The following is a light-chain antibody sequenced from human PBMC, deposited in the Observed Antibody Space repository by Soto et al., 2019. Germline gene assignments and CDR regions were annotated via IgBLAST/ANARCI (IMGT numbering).Light chain of an antibody. CDR3: RRYGSSPRFT. J-gene: IGKJ3*01. Sequence: EIVLTQSPGTLSLSPGERATLSCRASQSVSSSYLAWYQQKPGQAPRLLIYGASSRATWIPDWFSGSGSGKDFSLALSRLEPEDFAVYYCRRYGSSPRFTFGPGTKVDIK. V-gene: IGKV3-20*01. CDR1: QSVSSSY. CDR2: GAS.